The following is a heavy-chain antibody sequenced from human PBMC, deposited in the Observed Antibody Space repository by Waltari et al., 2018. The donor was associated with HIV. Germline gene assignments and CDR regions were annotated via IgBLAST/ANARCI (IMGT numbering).Heavy chain of an antibody. V-gene: IGHV3-48*03. CDR1: GFTFSSYE. CDR3: AGASSTSLYYYMDV. D-gene: IGHD2-2*01. J-gene: IGHJ6*03. Sequence: EVQLVESGGGLVQPGGSLRLSCAASGFTFSSYEMNWVRQAPGKGLEWVSYISSSGSTIYYADSVKGRFTISRDNAKNSLYLQMNSLRAEDTAVYYCAGASSTSLYYYMDVWGKGTTVTVSS. CDR2: ISSSGSTI.